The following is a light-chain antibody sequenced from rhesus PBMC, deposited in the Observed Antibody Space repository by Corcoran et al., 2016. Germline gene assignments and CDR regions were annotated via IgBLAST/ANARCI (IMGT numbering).Light chain of an antibody. Sequence: DIQMTQSPSSLSASVGDTVTITCRASQSISNWLDWYQQKPGKAPKILIYKASSLQSGVPSRFSGSGSGTDFTLTISSLQPEDFATYYCLQFSSWPFTFGPGTKLDIK. V-gene: IGKV1-22*01. J-gene: IGKJ3*01. CDR1: QSISNW. CDR3: LQFSSWPFT. CDR2: KAS.